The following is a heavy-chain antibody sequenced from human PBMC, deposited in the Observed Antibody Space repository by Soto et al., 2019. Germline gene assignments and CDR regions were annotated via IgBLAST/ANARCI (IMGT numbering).Heavy chain of an antibody. CDR2: ISSSSSYI. CDR3: AREHFGRGETYYDILTGYYAFDI. Sequence: GGSLRLSCAASGFTFSSYSMNWVRQAPGKGLEWVSSISSSSSYIYYADSVKGRFTISRDNAKNSLYLQMNSLRAEDTAVYYCAREHFGRGETYYDILTGYYAFDIWGQGTMVTVSS. J-gene: IGHJ3*02. D-gene: IGHD3-9*01. CDR1: GFTFSSYS. V-gene: IGHV3-21*01.